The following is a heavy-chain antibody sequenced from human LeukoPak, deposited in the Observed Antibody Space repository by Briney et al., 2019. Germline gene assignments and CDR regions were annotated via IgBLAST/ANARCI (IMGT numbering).Heavy chain of an antibody. CDR3: AREFYYGSGSYGFDY. CDR2: ISSSSSYL. J-gene: IGHJ4*02. V-gene: IGHV3-21*01. CDR1: GFTFSSYS. Sequence: GGSLRLSCAASGFTFSSYSMNWVRQAPGKGLEWVSSISSSSSYLYYADSVKGRFTISRDNAKNSLYLQMNSLRAEDTAVYYCAREFYYGSGSYGFDYWGQGTLVTVSS. D-gene: IGHD3-10*01.